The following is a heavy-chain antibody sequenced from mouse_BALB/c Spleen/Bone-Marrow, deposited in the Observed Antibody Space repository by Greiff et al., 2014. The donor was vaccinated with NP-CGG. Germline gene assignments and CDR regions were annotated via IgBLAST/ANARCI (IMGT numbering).Heavy chain of an antibody. V-gene: IGHV1-15*01. CDR2: IDPETGGT. CDR1: GYRFTDYE. D-gene: IGHD2-1*01. Sequence: VKLVESGAELVRPGASVTLSCKASGYRFTDYEMHWVKLTPVHGLDWIGSIDPETGGTAYNQKFKGKATLTADESSSTTYMGLGSLTSKDSDVYYCTRKTSYFDNSVDFDYWGQGTTLSVSS. CDR3: TRKTSYFDNSVDFDY. J-gene: IGHJ2*01.